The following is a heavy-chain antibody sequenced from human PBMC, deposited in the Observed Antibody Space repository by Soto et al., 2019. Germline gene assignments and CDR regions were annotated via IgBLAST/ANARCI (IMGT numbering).Heavy chain of an antibody. CDR1: GFIFRSFV. J-gene: IGHJ4*02. V-gene: IGHV3-30-3*01. D-gene: IGHD2-2*03. CDR2: ISNDENNK. Sequence: GGSLRLSCAASGFIFRSFVMHWVRQAPGKGLEWVALISNDENNKYYADSVKGRFTVSRDNSRKTLYVQMDSLRAEDTAIYYCARGTTYGYFDYWGQGTLVTVSS. CDR3: ARGTTYGYFDY.